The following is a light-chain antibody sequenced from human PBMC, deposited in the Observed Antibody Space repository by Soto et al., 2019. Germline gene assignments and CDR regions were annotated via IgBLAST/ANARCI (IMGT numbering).Light chain of an antibody. CDR3: SSYAGSNFNV. CDR2: DVN. Sequence: QSALTQPPSASGSPGQSVTISCTGTSSDVGGYNFVSWYQQHPGKAPKLIIYDVNKRPSVVPDRFSGSKSGNTASLTVSGLQPDDEADYYCSSYAGSNFNVFGIGTKVTVL. V-gene: IGLV2-8*01. CDR1: SSDVGGYNF. J-gene: IGLJ1*01.